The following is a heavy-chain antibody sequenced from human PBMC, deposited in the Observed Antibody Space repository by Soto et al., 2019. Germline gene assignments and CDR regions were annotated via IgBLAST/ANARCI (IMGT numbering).Heavy chain of an antibody. J-gene: IGHJ4*02. CDR1: GYTFTSYG. V-gene: IGHV1-18*01. D-gene: IGHD3-10*01. CDR3: ARAYPSSPVHFDY. Sequence: GASVKVSCKASGYTFTSYGISWVRQAPGQGLEWMGWISANNGSTNYAQKLQGRVTMTTDTSTSTAYMELSRLRSDDTAVYYCARAYPSSPVHFDYWGQGTLVTVSS. CDR2: ISANNGST.